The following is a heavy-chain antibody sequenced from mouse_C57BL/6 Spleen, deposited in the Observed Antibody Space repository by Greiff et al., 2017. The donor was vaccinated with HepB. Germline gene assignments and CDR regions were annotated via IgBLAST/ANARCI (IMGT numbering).Heavy chain of an antibody. CDR2: ISSGSSTI. J-gene: IGHJ4*01. CDR1: GFTFSDYG. D-gene: IGHD2-10*01. CDR3: ARQGLTYYYYAMDY. V-gene: IGHV5-17*01. Sequence: EVQRVESGGGLVKPGGSLKLSCAASGFTFSDYGMHWVRQAPEKGLEWVAYISSGSSTIYYADTVKGRFTISRDNAKNTLFLQMTSLRSEDTAMYYCARQGLTYYYYAMDYWGQGTSVTVSS.